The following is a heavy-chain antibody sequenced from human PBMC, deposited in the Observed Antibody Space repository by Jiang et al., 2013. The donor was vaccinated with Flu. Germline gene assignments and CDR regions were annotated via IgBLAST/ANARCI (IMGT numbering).Heavy chain of an antibody. CDR1: GYTFTSYY. CDR3: ARDSQGVVVTAIFDY. D-gene: IGHD2-21*02. Sequence: SGAEVKKPGASVKVSCKASGYTFTSYYMHWVRQAPGQGLEWMGIINPSGGSTSYAQKFQGRVTMTRDTSTSTVYMELSSLRSEDTAVYYCARDSQGVVVTAIFDYVGPGNPGPPSP. CDR2: INPSGGST. J-gene: IGHJ4*02. V-gene: IGHV1-46*01.